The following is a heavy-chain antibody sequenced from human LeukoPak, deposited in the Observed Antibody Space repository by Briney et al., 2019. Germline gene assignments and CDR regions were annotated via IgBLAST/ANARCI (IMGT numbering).Heavy chain of an antibody. CDR3: ATPPGYYDSSGPPVAFDI. V-gene: IGHV5-51*01. D-gene: IGHD3-22*01. Sequence: GESLKISCKGSGYSFTSYWIGWVRQMPGKGLEWMGIIYPGDSDTRYSPSFQGQVTISADKSISTAYLQWSSLKASDTVMYYCATPPGYYDSSGPPVAFDIWGQGTMVTVSS. CDR1: GYSFTSYW. CDR2: IYPGDSDT. J-gene: IGHJ3*02.